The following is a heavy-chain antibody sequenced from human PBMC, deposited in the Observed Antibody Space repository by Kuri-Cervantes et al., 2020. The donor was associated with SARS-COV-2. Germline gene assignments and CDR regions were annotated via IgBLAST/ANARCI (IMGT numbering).Heavy chain of an antibody. CDR1: GFTFSSYA. CDR3: AKRLAVVRSFDY. J-gene: IGHJ4*02. Sequence: LSLTCAASGFTFSSYAMSWVRQAPGKGLEWVSAISGSGGSTYYADSVKGRFTISRDNSKNTLYLQMNSLRAEDTAVYYCAKRLAVVRSFDYWGQGTLVTVSS. CDR2: ISGSGGST. D-gene: IGHD2-15*01. V-gene: IGHV3-23*01.